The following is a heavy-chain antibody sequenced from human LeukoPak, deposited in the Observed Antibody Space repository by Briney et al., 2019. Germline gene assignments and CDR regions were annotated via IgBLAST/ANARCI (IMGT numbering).Heavy chain of an antibody. CDR3: ARDRVVVTAGPYFDY. Sequence: GGSLILSCAASGFTFSSYWMSWVRQAPGKGLEWVANIKQDGSEKYYVDSVKGRFTISRDNAKNSLYLQMNSLRSDDTAVYYCARDRVVVTAGPYFDYWGQGTLVTVSS. CDR1: GFTFSSYW. J-gene: IGHJ4*02. CDR2: IKQDGSEK. V-gene: IGHV3-7*03. D-gene: IGHD2-21*02.